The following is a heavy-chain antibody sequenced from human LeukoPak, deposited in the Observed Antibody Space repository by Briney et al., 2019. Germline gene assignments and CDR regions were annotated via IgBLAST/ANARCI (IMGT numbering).Heavy chain of an antibody. Sequence: SETLSLTCAISSGSFSGYYWTWIRQPPGKGLEWIGEINHSGSTNYNPSLKSRVTISVDTSKNQFSLKLSSVTAADTAVYYCARVSEKATLRYWYFDLWGRGTLVTVSS. CDR2: INHSGST. CDR1: SGSFSGYY. J-gene: IGHJ2*01. D-gene: IGHD5-24*01. V-gene: IGHV4-34*01. CDR3: ARVSEKATLRYWYFDL.